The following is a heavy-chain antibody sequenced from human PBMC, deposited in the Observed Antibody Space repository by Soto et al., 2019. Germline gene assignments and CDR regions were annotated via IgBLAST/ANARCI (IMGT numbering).Heavy chain of an antibody. Sequence: ASVKVSCKASGYTFTSYYMHWVRQAPGQGLEWMGIINPSGGSTNYAQKVQGRVTMTTDTSTSTAYMELRSLRSDDTAVYYCARSDLSDYDAFDIWGQGTMVTVSS. CDR2: INPSGGST. V-gene: IGHV1-46*01. D-gene: IGHD2-21*02. J-gene: IGHJ3*02. CDR3: ARSDLSDYDAFDI. CDR1: GYTFTSYY.